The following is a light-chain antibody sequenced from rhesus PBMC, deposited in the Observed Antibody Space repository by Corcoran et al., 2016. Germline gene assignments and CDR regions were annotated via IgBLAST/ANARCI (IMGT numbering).Light chain of an antibody. CDR3: LHYNSYPYS. CDR2: AAS. V-gene: IGKV1-22*01. CDR1: QSISSW. J-gene: IGKJ2*01. Sequence: DIQMTQSPSSLSASVGDTVTITCRASQSISSWLAWYQQKPGNPPRRLIYAASTLESGVPSRFSGSGSGTHCTLTISSLQPEDIATYYCLHYNSYPYSFGQGTKVEIK.